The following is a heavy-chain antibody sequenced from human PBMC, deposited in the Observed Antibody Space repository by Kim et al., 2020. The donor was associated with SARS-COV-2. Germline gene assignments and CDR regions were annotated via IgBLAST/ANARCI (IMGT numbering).Heavy chain of an antibody. CDR2: ISAYNGNT. V-gene: IGHV1-18*01. Sequence: ASVKVSCKASGYTFTSYGISWVRQAPGQGLEWMGWISAYNGNTNYAQKLQGRVTMTTDTSTSTAYMELRSLRSDDTAVYYCARDHRLMVYAIRSFDYWGQGTLVTVSS. CDR1: GYTFTSYG. D-gene: IGHD2-8*01. J-gene: IGHJ4*02. CDR3: ARDHRLMVYAIRSFDY.